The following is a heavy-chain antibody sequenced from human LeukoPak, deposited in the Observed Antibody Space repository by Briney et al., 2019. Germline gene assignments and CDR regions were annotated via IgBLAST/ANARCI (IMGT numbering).Heavy chain of an antibody. Sequence: ASVKVSCKASGGTFSSYAISWVPQAPGQGLEWMGGIIPIFGTANYAQKFQGRVTITADESTSTAYMELSSLRSEDTAVYYCARGGGLLQDWFDPWGQGTLVTVSS. V-gene: IGHV1-69*13. J-gene: IGHJ5*02. D-gene: IGHD2-15*01. CDR2: IIPIFGTA. CDR1: GGTFSSYA. CDR3: ARGGGLLQDWFDP.